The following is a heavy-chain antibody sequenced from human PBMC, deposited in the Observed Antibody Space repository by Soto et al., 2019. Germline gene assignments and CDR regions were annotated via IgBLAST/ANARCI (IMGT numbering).Heavy chain of an antibody. CDR1: GGSFNNHP. V-gene: IGHV1-69*06. D-gene: IGHD6-19*01. J-gene: IGHJ5*02. Sequence: QVQLVQSGAAVKRPGSSMKVSCKASGGSFNNHPISWLRQAPGQGLEWMGGIIPVVGTPNYARKSQARVTVTAENSTNTVFMDFSSLMSEDTAVDYCSRSPFVGQWPPNLFDPWSQGTLVIVSS. CDR3: SRSPFVGQWPPNLFDP. CDR2: IIPVVGTP.